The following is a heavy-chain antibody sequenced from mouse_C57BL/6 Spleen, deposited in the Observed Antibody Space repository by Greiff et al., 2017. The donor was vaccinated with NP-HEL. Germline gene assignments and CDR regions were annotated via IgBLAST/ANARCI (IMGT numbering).Heavy chain of an antibody. J-gene: IGHJ2*01. CDR2: IYPGDGDT. V-gene: IGHV1-82*01. D-gene: IGHD2-4*01. CDR1: GYAFSSSW. CDR3: ARLIGLRGD. Sequence: VQLQQSGPELVKPGASVKISCKASGYAFSSSWMNWVKQRPGKGLEWIGRIYPGDGDTNYNGKFKGKATLTADKSSSTAYMQLSSLTSEDSAVYFCARLIGLRGDWGQGTTLTVSS.